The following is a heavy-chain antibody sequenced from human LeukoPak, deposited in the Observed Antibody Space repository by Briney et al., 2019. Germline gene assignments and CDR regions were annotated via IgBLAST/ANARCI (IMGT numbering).Heavy chain of an antibody. CDR1: GGSISSSSYY. CDR3: ARHYYYDSSGYPDYFDY. V-gene: IGHV4-39*01. D-gene: IGHD3-22*01. Sequence: SETLSLTCTVSGGSISSSSYYWGWIRQPPGKGLEWIGSIYYSGSTYYNPSLKSRVTISVDTFKNQFSLKLSSVTAADTAVYYCARHYYYDSSGYPDYFDYWGQGTLVTVSS. J-gene: IGHJ4*02. CDR2: IYYSGST.